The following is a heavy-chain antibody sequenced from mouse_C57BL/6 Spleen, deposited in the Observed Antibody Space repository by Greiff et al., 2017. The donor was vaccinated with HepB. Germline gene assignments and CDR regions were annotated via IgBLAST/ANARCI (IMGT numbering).Heavy chain of an antibody. Sequence: VQLQLSGAELAKPGASVKLSCKASGYTFTSYWLHWVKQRSGLGLEWFGYINPCSGYTKYNQKFKDKATLTADKSSSTAYMQQSRLTYEDSAVYYGARDYGSSSGVFDYWGQGPTRTVSS. D-gene: IGHD1-1*01. J-gene: IGHJ2*01. CDR3: ARDYGSSSGVFDY. V-gene: IGHV1-7*01. CDR1: GYTFTSYW. CDR2: INPCSGYT.